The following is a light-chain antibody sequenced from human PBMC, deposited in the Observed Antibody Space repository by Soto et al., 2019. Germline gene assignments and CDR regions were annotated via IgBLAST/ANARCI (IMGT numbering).Light chain of an antibody. CDR1: SSDVGGYNY. V-gene: IGLV2-8*01. J-gene: IGLJ2*01. CDR2: EVS. Sequence: QSALTQPPSASGSPGQLVTISCTGTSSDVGGYNYVSWYQQHPGKAPKLMIYEVSKRPSGVPDRLSGSKSGNTASLTVSGLQVEDEADYYCASYTGSDTLVFGGGTKLTVL. CDR3: ASYTGSDTLV.